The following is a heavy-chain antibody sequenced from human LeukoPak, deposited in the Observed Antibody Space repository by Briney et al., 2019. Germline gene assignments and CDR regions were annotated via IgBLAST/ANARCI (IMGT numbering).Heavy chain of an antibody. CDR3: ARRKTVAGTRWFDP. CDR2: INWNGGST. V-gene: IGHV3-20*04. J-gene: IGHJ5*02. Sequence: GGSLRPSCAASGFTFDDYGMSWVRQAPGKGLEWVSGINWNGGSTGYADSVRGRFTISRDNAKNSLYLQMNSLRAEDTALYYCARRKTVAGTRWFDPWGQGTLVTVSS. CDR1: GFTFDDYG. D-gene: IGHD6-19*01.